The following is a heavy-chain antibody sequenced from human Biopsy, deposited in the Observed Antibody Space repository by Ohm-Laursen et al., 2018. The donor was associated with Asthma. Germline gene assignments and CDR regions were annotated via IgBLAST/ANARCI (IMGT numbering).Heavy chain of an antibody. Sequence: SLRLSCTASGFTVTTNSISWVRQAPGKGLEWVSVTYSGGSTYYADSVKGRFTISRDNSKNTLYLQMNSLRGEDTAVYYCANTLTAASTYGLDVWGQGTTVTVSS. J-gene: IGHJ6*02. D-gene: IGHD3-16*01. CDR1: GFTVTTNS. CDR3: ANTLTAASTYGLDV. V-gene: IGHV3-53*01. CDR2: TYSGGST.